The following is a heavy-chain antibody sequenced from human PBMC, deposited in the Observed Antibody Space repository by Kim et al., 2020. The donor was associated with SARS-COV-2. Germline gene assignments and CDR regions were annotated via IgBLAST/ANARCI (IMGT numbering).Heavy chain of an antibody. CDR3: ARESYYDSSGQDFGYYH. CDR1: GFTFSGYA. V-gene: IGHV3-21*01. J-gene: IGHJ6*01. Sequence: GGSLRLSYAASGFTFSGYALNWVRQAPGKGLEWVSSISSSSTYVNYADSVKGRFTVSRDNAKNSLYLQVNSLRAEDTALYYCARESYYDSSGQDFGYYH. CDR2: ISSSSTYV. D-gene: IGHD3-22*01.